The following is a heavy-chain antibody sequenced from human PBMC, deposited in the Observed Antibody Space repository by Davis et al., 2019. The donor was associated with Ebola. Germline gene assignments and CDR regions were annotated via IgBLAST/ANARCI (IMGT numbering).Heavy chain of an antibody. J-gene: IGHJ4*02. CDR1: GGTFSSYA. V-gene: IGHV1-69*04. CDR2: IIPILGIA. Sequence: SVKVSCKASGGTFSSYAISWVRQAPGQGLEWMGRIIPILGIANYAQKFQGRVTITADKSTSTAYMELSSRRSADTAVYYCASIAARRGYWGQGTLVTVSS. CDR3: ASIAARRGY. D-gene: IGHD6-6*01.